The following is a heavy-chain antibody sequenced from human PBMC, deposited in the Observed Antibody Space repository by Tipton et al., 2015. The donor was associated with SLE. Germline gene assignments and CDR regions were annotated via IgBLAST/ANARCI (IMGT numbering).Heavy chain of an antibody. CDR1: GESFSDYY. CDR3: ARHFGLVGSTVFYFFGLDV. CDR2: INPSGRT. V-gene: IGHV4-34*01. J-gene: IGHJ6*02. D-gene: IGHD1-26*01. Sequence: TLSLTCSLYGESFSDYYWTWIRQPPGKGLEWIGEINPSGRTNYSPSLTSRVNISIDTSKNQFYLRLSSVTAADTAVYYCARHFGLVGSTVFYFFGLDVWGLGTTVTVSS.